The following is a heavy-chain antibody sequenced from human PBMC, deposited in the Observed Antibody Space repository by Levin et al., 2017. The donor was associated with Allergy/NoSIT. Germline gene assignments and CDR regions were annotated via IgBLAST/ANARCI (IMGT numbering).Heavy chain of an antibody. CDR1: GFTVSSNY. CDR2: IYSGGST. Sequence: GESLKISCAASGFTVSSNYMSWVRQAPGKGLEWVSVIYSGGSTYYADSVKGRFTISRDNSKNTLYLQMNSLRAEDTAVYYCARPNGNDDFWSGYHHYWGQGTLVTVSS. J-gene: IGHJ4*02. CDR3: ARPNGNDDFWSGYHHY. V-gene: IGHV3-66*04. D-gene: IGHD3-3*01.